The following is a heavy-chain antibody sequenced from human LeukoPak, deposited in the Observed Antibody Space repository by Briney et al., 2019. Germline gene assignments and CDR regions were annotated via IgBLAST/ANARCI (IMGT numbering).Heavy chain of an antibody. CDR2: ISGDGGST. CDR1: GFTFRHFW. D-gene: IGHD2-21*01. V-gene: IGHV3-74*01. CDR3: VRDLFPDAFDI. Sequence: GGSLRLSCAASGFTFRHFWMHWVRQASGKGLVWVSRISGDGGSTVYADSVKGRFTISRDNAKNTLYLQMNSLRGDDTALYYCVRDLFPDAFDIWGQGTMVTVFS. J-gene: IGHJ3*02.